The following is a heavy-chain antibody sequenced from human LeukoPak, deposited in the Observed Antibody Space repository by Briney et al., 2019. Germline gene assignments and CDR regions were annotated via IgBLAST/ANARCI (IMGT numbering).Heavy chain of an antibody. CDR2: ISYDGSNK. CDR3: ARDRRWFGELLTDFDS. D-gene: IGHD3-10*01. J-gene: IGHJ4*02. V-gene: IGHV3-30*04. Sequence: GGSLRLSCAASGFTFSSYAMHWVRQAPGKGLEWVADISYDGSNKYYADSVKGGFTISRNNANKSMYLQMNSLRAEDTAVYYCARDRRWFGELLTDFDSWGQGTLVIVSS. CDR1: GFTFSSYA.